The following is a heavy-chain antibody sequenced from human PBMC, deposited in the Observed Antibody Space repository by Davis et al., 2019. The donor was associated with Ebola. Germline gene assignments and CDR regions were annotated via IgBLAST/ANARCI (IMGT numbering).Heavy chain of an antibody. V-gene: IGHV3-21*01. Sequence: GESLKISCAASGFTFSSYSMNWVRQAPGKGLELVSSISSSSSYIYYADSVKGRFTISRDNAKNSLYLQMNSLRAEDTAVYYCASSSIAARPGYYYGMDVWGQGTTVTVSS. J-gene: IGHJ6*02. CDR3: ASSSIAARPGYYYGMDV. CDR1: GFTFSSYS. CDR2: ISSSSSYI. D-gene: IGHD6-6*01.